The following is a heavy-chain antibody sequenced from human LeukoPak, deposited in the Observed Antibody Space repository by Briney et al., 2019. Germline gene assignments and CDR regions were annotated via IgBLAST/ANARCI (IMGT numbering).Heavy chain of an antibody. V-gene: IGHV1-69*04. CDR2: IIPILGIA. CDR3: ASSVSDIVVVPAAGRWYFDY. Sequence: GASVKVSCKASGGTFSSYAISWVRQAPGQGLEWMGRIIPILGIANYAQKFQGRVTITADESTSTAYMELSSLRSEDTAVYYCASSVSDIVVVPAAGRWYFDYWGQGTLVTVSS. J-gene: IGHJ4*02. D-gene: IGHD2-2*01. CDR1: GGTFSSYA.